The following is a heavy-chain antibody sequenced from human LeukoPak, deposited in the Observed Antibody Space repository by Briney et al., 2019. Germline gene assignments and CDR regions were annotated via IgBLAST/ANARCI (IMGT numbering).Heavy chain of an antibody. J-gene: IGHJ4*02. D-gene: IGHD3-22*01. Sequence: GGSLRLSCAASGFTFSSYGMHWVRQAPGKGLEWVAVISYDGSNKYYADSVKDRFTISRDNSKNTLYLQMNSLRAEDTAVYYCAKDKVRDYYDSSGYNYYFDYWGQGTLVTVSS. CDR1: GFTFSSYG. CDR2: ISYDGSNK. CDR3: AKDKVRDYYDSSGYNYYFDY. V-gene: IGHV3-30*18.